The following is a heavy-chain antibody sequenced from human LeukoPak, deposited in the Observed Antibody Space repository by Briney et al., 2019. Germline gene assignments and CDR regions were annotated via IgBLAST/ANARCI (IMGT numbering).Heavy chain of an antibody. Sequence: SETLSLTCTASGGSISSYYWSWIRQPPGKGLEWIGYIYYSGSTNYNPSLKRRVTISVDTSKNQFSLKLRSVTAADTAVYYCARTVTSFDYWGQGTLVTVSS. V-gene: IGHV4-59*01. CDR3: ARTVTSFDY. CDR1: GGSISSYY. CDR2: IYYSGST. D-gene: IGHD4-17*01. J-gene: IGHJ4*02.